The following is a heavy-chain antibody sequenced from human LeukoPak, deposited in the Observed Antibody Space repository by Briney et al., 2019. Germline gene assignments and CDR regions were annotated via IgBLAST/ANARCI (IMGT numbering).Heavy chain of an antibody. D-gene: IGHD2/OR15-2a*01. CDR3: AREVRGLSTFEY. CDR1: GFTFSSYG. J-gene: IGHJ4*02. V-gene: IGHV3-30*03. CDR2: ISYDGSKK. Sequence: PGGSLRPSCAASGFTFSSYGMHWVRQAPGKGLEWVALISYDGSKKYYADSVQGRFTISRDNSKNTLYLQMNSLRAEDTAVYYCAREVRGLSTFEYSGQGTLVTVSS.